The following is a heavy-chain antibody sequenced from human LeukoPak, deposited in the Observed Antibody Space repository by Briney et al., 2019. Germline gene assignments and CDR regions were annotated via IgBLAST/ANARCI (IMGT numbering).Heavy chain of an antibody. CDR2: ISSRGTYK. CDR3: ARALDYYYYGMDV. CDR1: GFSFSSYS. J-gene: IGHJ6*02. V-gene: IGHV3-21*04. Sequence: GGSLRLSCAASGFSFSSYSLNWVRQAPGKGLEWVSSISSRGTYKNSADSLKGRFTISRDNAKNSLYLQMNSLRAEDTAVYYCARALDYYYYGMDVWGQGTTVTVSS.